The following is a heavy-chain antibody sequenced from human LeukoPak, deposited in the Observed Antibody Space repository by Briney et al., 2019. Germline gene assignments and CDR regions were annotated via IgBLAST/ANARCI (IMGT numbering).Heavy chain of an antibody. V-gene: IGHV4-30-2*01. CDR2: IYHSGST. CDR3: ARVRGTGWYFDL. Sequence: SQTLSLTCAVSGGSISSGGYSWSWIRQPPGKGLEWIGYIYHSGSTYYNPSLKSRVTISVDRSKNQFSLKLSSVTAADTAVYYCARVRGTGWYFDLWGRGTLVTVSS. D-gene: IGHD1-14*01. CDR1: GGSISSGGYS. J-gene: IGHJ2*01.